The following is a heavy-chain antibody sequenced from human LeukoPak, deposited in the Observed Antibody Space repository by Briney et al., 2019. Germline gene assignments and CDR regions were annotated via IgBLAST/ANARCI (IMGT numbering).Heavy chain of an antibody. CDR2: ISYEGSNK. Sequence: PGGSLRLSCAACGFTFSSYGKHWVRQATGKGLEWVADISYEGSNKYYADSVKGRFTISRDNSKNTLHLQMNSLRAEDTAVYYCAKDSKGPYDFWSGYSRMDVWGQGTTVTVSS. D-gene: IGHD3-3*01. J-gene: IGHJ6*02. CDR3: AKDSKGPYDFWSGYSRMDV. CDR1: GFTFSSYG. V-gene: IGHV3-30*18.